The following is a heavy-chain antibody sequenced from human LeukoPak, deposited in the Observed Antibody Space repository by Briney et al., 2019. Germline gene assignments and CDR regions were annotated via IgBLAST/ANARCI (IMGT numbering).Heavy chain of an antibody. Sequence: GGSLRLSCAASGFTFSSYAMSWVRQAPRKGLEWVSAISGSGGSTYYADSVKGRFTISRDNSKNTLYLQMNSLRAEDAAVYYCATPFSDYILNSFDIWGQGTMVTVSS. CDR3: ATPFSDYILNSFDI. V-gene: IGHV3-23*01. J-gene: IGHJ3*02. D-gene: IGHD4-11*01. CDR1: GFTFSSYA. CDR2: ISGSGGST.